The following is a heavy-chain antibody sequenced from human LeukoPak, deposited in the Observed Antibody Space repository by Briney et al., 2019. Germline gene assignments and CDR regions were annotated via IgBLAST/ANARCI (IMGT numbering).Heavy chain of an antibody. CDR2: IYLGDSDT. D-gene: IGHD6-19*01. CDR3: ARHSSYTSGWPLDY. J-gene: IGHJ4*02. Sequence: GESLKISCKGSGDYFNRHWIGWVRQMSGKGLEWMGIIYLGDSDTRYSPSFQGQIIISADKSISTAYLQWSSLKASDTAIYYCARHSSYTSGWPLDYWGQGTLVTVSS. CDR1: GDYFNRHW. V-gene: IGHV5-51*01.